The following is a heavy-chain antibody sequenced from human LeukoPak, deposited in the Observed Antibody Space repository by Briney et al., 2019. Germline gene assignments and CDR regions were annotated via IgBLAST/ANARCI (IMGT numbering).Heavy chain of an antibody. CDR2: INPNSGGT. Sequence: GASVKVSCKASGYTFTGYYMHWVRQAPGQGLEWMGWINPNSGGTNYAQKFQGRVTMARDTSISTAYMELSRLRSDDTAEYYCARGIAAWKNWFDPWGQGTLVTVSS. CDR1: GYTFTGYY. V-gene: IGHV1-2*02. J-gene: IGHJ5*02. CDR3: ARGIAAWKNWFDP. D-gene: IGHD6-6*01.